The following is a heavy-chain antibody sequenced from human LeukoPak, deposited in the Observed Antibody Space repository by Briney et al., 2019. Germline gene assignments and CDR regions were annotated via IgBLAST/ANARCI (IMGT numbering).Heavy chain of an antibody. CDR1: GFTFSSYS. J-gene: IGHJ5*02. Sequence: GGSLRLSCAASGFTFSSYSMNWARQAPGKGLEWVSSISSSSSYIYYADSVKGRFTISRDNAKNSLYLQMNSLRAEDTTVNYCARASPLDHWGQGTLVTVSS. CDR3: ARASPLDH. V-gene: IGHV3-21*01. CDR2: ISSSSSYI.